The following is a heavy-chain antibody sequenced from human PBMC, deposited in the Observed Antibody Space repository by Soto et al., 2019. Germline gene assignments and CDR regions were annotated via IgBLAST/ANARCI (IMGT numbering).Heavy chain of an antibody. CDR2: ISGSGDNT. D-gene: IGHD1-1*01. Sequence: GGSMRLSCAASGVTLVDYAMRWVRQAPGKGLEWVSTISGSGDNTYYADSVRGRFTISRDNSKNTLYLQMNSLRAEDTAVYYCARDVGKGTEFDYWGQGTLVTVSS. CDR3: ARDVGKGTEFDY. CDR1: GVTLVDYA. J-gene: IGHJ4*02. V-gene: IGHV3-23*01.